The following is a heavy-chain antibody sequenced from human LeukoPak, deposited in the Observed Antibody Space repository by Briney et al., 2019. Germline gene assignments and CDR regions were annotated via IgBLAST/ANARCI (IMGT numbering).Heavy chain of an antibody. D-gene: IGHD3-22*01. CDR2: FDPEDGET. J-gene: IGHJ4*02. Sequence: ASVKVSCKVSGYTLTELSMHWVRQAPGKGLEWTGGFDPEDGETIYAQKFQGRVTMTEDTSTDTAYMELSSLRSEDTAVYYCATSVQRITMIVVYFDYWGQGTLVTVSS. V-gene: IGHV1-24*01. CDR3: ATSVQRITMIVVYFDY. CDR1: GYTLTELS.